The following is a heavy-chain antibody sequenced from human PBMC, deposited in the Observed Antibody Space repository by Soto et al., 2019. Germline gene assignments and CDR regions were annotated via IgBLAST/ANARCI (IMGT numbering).Heavy chain of an antibody. CDR2: IYYSGST. D-gene: IGHD3-3*01. V-gene: IGHV4-59*01. CDR1: GGSISSYY. CDR3: ARGYRQYDFWSGYWDYFDY. Sequence: SETLSLTCTVSGGSISSYYWSWIRQPPGKGLEWIGYIYYSGSTNYNPSLKSRVTISVDTSKNQFSLKLSSVTAADTAVYYCARGYRQYDFWSGYWDYFDYWGQGTRGTVSA. J-gene: IGHJ4*02.